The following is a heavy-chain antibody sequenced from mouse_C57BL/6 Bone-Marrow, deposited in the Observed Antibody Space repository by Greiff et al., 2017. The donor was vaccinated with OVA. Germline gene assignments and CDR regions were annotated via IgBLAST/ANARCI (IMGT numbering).Heavy chain of an antibody. V-gene: IGHV14-4*01. J-gene: IGHJ2*01. Sequence: EVQLQQSGAELVRPGASVKLSCTASGFNIKDDYMHWVKQRPEQGLEWIGWIDPENGDTEYASKFQGKATITADTSSNTAYLQLSSLTSEDTAVYYCTTGCPLDYWGQGTTLTVSS. CDR2: IDPENGDT. CDR1: GFNIKDDY. CDR3: TTGCPLDY.